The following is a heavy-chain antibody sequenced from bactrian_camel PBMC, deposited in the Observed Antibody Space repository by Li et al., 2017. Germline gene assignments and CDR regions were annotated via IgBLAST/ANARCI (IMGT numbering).Heavy chain of an antibody. J-gene: IGHJ4*01. V-gene: IGHV3S53*01. CDR3: AADPGTNLGSCLDGSGSPKDFAY. Sequence: HVQLVESGGGLVQVGGSLNLSCVATTGYYFSSYCMAWFRQGSGNEREGVATVASNGYKTYADSVKGRFTISKDNAKNTLYLQMNSLKPEDTAMYYCAADPGTNLGSCLDGSGSPKDFAYWGQGTQVTVS. D-gene: IGHD5*01. CDR1: GYYFSSYC. CDR2: VASNGYK.